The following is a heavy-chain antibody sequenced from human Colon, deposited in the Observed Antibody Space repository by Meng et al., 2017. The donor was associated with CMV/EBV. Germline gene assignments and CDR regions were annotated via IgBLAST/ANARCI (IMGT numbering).Heavy chain of an antibody. J-gene: IGHJ4*02. CDR2: VYYSGGT. Sequence: SETLSLTCTVSGASMRGFHWTWIRQPPGKGLECLGYVYYSGGTTYHPSLKSRVTISVDTSQNQFSLNLSSVTAADTAMYYCARRAYCGNDCYFFDFWGQGTLVTVSS. V-gene: IGHV4-59*01. D-gene: IGHD2-21*02. CDR3: ARRAYCGNDCYFFDF. CDR1: GASMRGFH.